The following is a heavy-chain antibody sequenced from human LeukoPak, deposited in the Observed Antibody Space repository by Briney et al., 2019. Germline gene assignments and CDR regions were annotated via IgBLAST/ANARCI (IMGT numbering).Heavy chain of an antibody. CDR2: ISSSSSYI. V-gene: IGHV3-21*01. CDR1: GFTFSSYS. CDR3: ARDRPKITMVRGVISWYYYMDV. Sequence: GGSLRLSCAASGFTFSSYSMNWVRQAPGKGLEWVSSISSSSSYIYYADSVKGRFTISRDNAKNSLYLKMNSLRAEDTAVYYCARDRPKITMVRGVISWYYYMDVWGKGTTVTVSS. J-gene: IGHJ6*03. D-gene: IGHD3-10*01.